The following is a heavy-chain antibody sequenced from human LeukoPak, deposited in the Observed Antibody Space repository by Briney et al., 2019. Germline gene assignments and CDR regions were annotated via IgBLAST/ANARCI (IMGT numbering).Heavy chain of an antibody. CDR3: ARGYYDILTGYYSGGEFDY. Sequence: SETLSLTCTVSGGSVSSGSYYWSWIRQPPGKGLEWIGYIYYSGSTNYNPSLKSRVTISVDTSKNQFSLKLGSVTAADTAVYYCARGYYDILTGYYSGGEFDYWGQGTLVTVSS. D-gene: IGHD3-9*01. CDR1: GGSVSSGSYY. CDR2: IYYSGST. J-gene: IGHJ4*02. V-gene: IGHV4-61*01.